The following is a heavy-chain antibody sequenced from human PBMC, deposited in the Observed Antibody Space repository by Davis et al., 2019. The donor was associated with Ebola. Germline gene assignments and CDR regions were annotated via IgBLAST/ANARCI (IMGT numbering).Heavy chain of an antibody. CDR2: MSGSGGNT. J-gene: IGHJ4*02. D-gene: IGHD4-23*01. CDR3: ARVKGPTHFDY. V-gene: IGHV3-23*01. CDR1: GFTFSSNA. Sequence: PGGSLRLSCAASGFTFSSNAMSWVRQAPGKGLEWVSAMSGSGGNTYYADSVKGRFTISRDNAKNSLYLQMNSLRAEDTAVYYCARVKGPTHFDYWGQGTLVTVSS.